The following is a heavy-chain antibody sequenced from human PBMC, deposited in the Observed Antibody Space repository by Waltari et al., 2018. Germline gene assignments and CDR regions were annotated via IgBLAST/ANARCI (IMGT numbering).Heavy chain of an antibody. CDR1: GFTFSSYA. CDR2: IYQSGST. Sequence: VQLLESGGGLVQPGGSLRLSCAASGFTFSSYAMSWVRQAPGKGLEWIGSIYQSGSTYYNPSLKSRVTISVDTSKNQFSLKLSSVTAADTAVYYCARVQGDYDTPSGSGYWGQGTLVTVSS. CDR3: ARVQGDYDTPSGSGY. D-gene: IGHD3-22*01. J-gene: IGHJ4*02. V-gene: IGHV4-38-2*01.